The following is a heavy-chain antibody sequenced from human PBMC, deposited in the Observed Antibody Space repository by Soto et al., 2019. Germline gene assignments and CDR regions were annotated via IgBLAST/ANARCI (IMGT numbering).Heavy chain of an antibody. CDR3: ARSTAGRRELYYYYYYGMDV. D-gene: IGHD6-13*01. CDR2: IIPIFGTA. V-gene: IGHV1-69*13. J-gene: IGHJ6*02. CDR1: GGTFSSYA. Sequence: SVKVSCKASGGTFSSYAISWVRQAPGQGLEWMGGIIPIFGTANYAQKFQGRVTITADESTSTAYMELSSLRSEDTAVYYCARSTAGRRELYYYYYYGMDVWGQGTTVTVSS.